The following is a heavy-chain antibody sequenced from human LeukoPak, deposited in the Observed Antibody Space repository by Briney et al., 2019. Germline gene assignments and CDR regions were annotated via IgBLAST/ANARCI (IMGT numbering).Heavy chain of an antibody. CDR3: AKDDPNDYKPWIY. V-gene: IGHV3-30-3*01. J-gene: IGHJ4*02. CDR1: GFTFSSYV. CDR2: ITYDGSNK. D-gene: IGHD4-11*01. Sequence: GSPRLSCAASGFTFSSYVMHWVRQAPGKGLEWVAVITYDGSNKYYAESVKGRFTISRDNSKNTLYLQVNSLRADDTAVYYCAKDDPNDYKPWIYWGQGTLVIVSS.